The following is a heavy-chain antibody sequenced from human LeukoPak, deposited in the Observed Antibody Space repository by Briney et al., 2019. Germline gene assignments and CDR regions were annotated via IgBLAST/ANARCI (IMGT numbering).Heavy chain of an antibody. CDR3: ARMGQPIYYYYMDV. CDR1: GYTFTNYG. D-gene: IGHD2-2*01. J-gene: IGHJ6*03. CDR2: ISAYNGNT. Sequence: ASVKVSCKASGYTFTNYGISWVRQAPGQGLEWMGWISAYNGNTNYAQTFQGRVTMTTDTSTSTAYMELRSLRSDDTAVYYCARMGQPIYYYYMDVWGKGTKVTISS. V-gene: IGHV1-18*01.